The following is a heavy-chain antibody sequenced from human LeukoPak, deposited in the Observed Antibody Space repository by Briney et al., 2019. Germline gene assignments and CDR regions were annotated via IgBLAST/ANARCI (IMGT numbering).Heavy chain of an antibody. Sequence: PGGSLRLSCAASGFTFSSYAMHWVRQAPGKGLQYVSAISSNGGSTYYANSVEGRFTISRDNSKNTLYLQMGSLRAEDMAVYYCASPGAYYWGQGTLVTVSS. CDR2: ISSNGGST. CDR1: GFTFSSYA. CDR3: ASPGAYY. J-gene: IGHJ4*02. V-gene: IGHV3-64*01.